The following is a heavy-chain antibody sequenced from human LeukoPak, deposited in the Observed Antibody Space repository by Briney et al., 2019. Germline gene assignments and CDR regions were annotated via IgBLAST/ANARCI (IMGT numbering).Heavy chain of an antibody. J-gene: IGHJ3*01. CDR1: GYTFTNYG. D-gene: IGHD3-9*01. CDR3: ARVDSTNAFDV. Sequence: ASVKVSCKASGYTFTNYGFGWVRQAPGQGLEWMGWISAYNGNTGSARKLQGRLTMTTDTTTSTAYMELRSLSSVDTAVYFCARVDSTNAFDVWGQGTVVTVSS. CDR2: ISAYNGNT. V-gene: IGHV1-18*01.